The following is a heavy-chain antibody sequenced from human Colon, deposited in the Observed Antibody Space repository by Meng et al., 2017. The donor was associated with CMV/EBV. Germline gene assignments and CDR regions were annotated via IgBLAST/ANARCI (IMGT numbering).Heavy chain of an antibody. V-gene: IGHV4-34*01. CDR3: ARGWVRDRSSLHFDY. J-gene: IGHJ4*02. D-gene: IGHD6-6*01. Sequence: QVPLQQLGAGLLKPSETLSLTCALYGGSFTNYYWSWIRQPPGKGLEWIAEINHSGTTYYNPSLKSRVTLSLDSSTNQFSLKLSSVTAADAAIYYCARGWVRDRSSLHFDYWGQGTLVTVSS. CDR2: INHSGTT. CDR1: GGSFTNYY.